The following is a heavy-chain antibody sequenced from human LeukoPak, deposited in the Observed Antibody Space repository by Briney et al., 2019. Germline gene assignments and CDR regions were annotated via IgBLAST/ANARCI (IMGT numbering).Heavy chain of an antibody. J-gene: IGHJ4*02. CDR1: GFTFSSYA. Sequence: GGSLRLSCAASGFTFSSYAMSWVRQAPGKGLEWVSAISGSGGSTYYADSVKGRFTISRDNSKNTLYLQMNSLRAEDTAVCYCAKGSYSNYAQADYWGQGTLVTVSS. V-gene: IGHV3-23*01. CDR3: AKGSYSNYAQADY. CDR2: ISGSGGST. D-gene: IGHD4-11*01.